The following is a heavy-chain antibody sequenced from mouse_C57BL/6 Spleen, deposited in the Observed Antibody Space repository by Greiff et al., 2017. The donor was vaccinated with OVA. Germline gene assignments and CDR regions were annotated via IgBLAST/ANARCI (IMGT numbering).Heavy chain of an antibody. J-gene: IGHJ3*01. CDR2: IYPGDGDT. Sequence: QVQLQQSGPELVKPGDSVKISCKASGYAFSSSWMNWVKQRPGKGLEWIGRIYPGDGDTNYNGKFKGKATLTADKSSSTAYMQLSSLTSEDSAVYFCAREEVTTGFAYWGQGTLVTVSA. D-gene: IGHD2-5*01. CDR1: GYAFSSSW. CDR3: AREEVTTGFAY. V-gene: IGHV1-82*01.